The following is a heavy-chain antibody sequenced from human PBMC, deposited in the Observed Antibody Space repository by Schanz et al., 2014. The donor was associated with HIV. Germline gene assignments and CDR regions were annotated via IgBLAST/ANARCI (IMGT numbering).Heavy chain of an antibody. CDR2: ISSDGSST. CDR3: ATLETGATYYYYYYMDV. D-gene: IGHD7-27*01. CDR1: GFTFSTYG. Sequence: VQLVESGGGVVQPGRSLRLSCAASGFTFSTYGMHWVRQGPGKGLEWVSRISSDGSSTSYADSVKGRFTISRDNAKNTLYLQTNSLRAEDTAVYYCATLETGATYYYYYYMDVWGQGTTVTVSS. V-gene: IGHV3-74*02. J-gene: IGHJ6*02.